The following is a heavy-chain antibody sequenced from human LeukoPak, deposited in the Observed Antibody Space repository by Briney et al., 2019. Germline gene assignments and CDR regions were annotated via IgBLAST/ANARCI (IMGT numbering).Heavy chain of an antibody. CDR3: ARDSSDVSGYSYGQGYYYYYYMDV. V-gene: IGHV4-61*02. Sequence: SQTLSLTCTVSGGSISSGSYYWSWIRHPAGKGLEWIGRIYTSGSTNYNPSLKSRVTISVDTSKNQFSLKLSSVTAADTAVYYCARDSSDVSGYSYGQGYYYYYYMDVWGKGTTVTVSS. J-gene: IGHJ6*03. CDR2: IYTSGST. D-gene: IGHD5-18*01. CDR1: GGSISSGSYY.